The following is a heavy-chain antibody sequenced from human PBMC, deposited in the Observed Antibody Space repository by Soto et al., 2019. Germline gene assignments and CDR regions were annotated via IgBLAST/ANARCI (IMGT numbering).Heavy chain of an antibody. J-gene: IGHJ4*02. Sequence: ASVKVSCKASGYTFTRYAMHWVRQAPGQRLEWMGWINAGNGNTKYSQKFQGRVTITRDTSASTAYMELSSLRSEDTAVYYCARDSYYYDSSGYAYFDYWGQGTLVTSPQ. V-gene: IGHV1-3*01. CDR1: GYTFTRYA. CDR2: INAGNGNT. D-gene: IGHD3-22*01. CDR3: ARDSYYYDSSGYAYFDY.